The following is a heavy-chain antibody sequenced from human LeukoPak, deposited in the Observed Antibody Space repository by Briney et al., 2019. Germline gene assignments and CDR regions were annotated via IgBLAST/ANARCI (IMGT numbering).Heavy chain of an antibody. Sequence: SVKVSCKASGGTFSSYAISWVRQAPGQGLEWMGRIIPILGIANYAQKFQGRVTITTDTSTSTAYMELRSLRSDDTAVYYCARGKGASPDYWGQGTLVTVSS. V-gene: IGHV1-69*04. D-gene: IGHD1-26*01. CDR2: IIPILGIA. CDR1: GGTFSSYA. J-gene: IGHJ4*02. CDR3: ARGKGASPDY.